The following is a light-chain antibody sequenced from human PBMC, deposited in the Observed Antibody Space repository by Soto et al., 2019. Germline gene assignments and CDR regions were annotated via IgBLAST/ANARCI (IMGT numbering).Light chain of an antibody. CDR3: CSFAGIYTFV. V-gene: IGLV2-11*01. J-gene: IGLJ1*01. Sequence: QSALTQPRSVSGSPGQSVTISCTGTSSDVGGSNHVSWYQHHPGKAPKVMIYDVSKRPSGVPDRFSGSKSGNTASLTISGLKAEDEADYYCCSFAGIYTFVFGTGTKLTVL. CDR1: SSDVGGSNH. CDR2: DVS.